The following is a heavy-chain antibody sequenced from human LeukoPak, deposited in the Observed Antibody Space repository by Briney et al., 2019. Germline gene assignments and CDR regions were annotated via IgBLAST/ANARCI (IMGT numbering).Heavy chain of an antibody. Sequence: PGGSLRLSCAASGFTFSSYEMNWVRQAPGKGREWVSYISSSGSTIYYADSVKGRFTISRDNAKNSLYLQMNSLRAEDTAVYYCARDATYASGSYYKGKFNWFDPRGQGTLVTVSS. V-gene: IGHV3-48*03. D-gene: IGHD3-10*01. CDR3: ARDATYASGSYYKGKFNWFDP. J-gene: IGHJ5*02. CDR1: GFTFSSYE. CDR2: ISSSGSTI.